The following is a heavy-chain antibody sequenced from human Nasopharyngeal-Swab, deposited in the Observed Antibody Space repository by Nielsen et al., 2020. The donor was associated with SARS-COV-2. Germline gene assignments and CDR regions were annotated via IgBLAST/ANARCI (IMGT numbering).Heavy chain of an antibody. Sequence: SETLSLTCTVSGASMSGYSWSWIRQPPGKGLEWIAFMYDNEYTNYNPSLRGRATISLDTSKNPFSLKVTSVTAADTAVYYCARENWQLANVFDIWGQGTMVTVSS. CDR3: ARENWQLANVFDI. CDR2: MYDNEYT. J-gene: IGHJ3*02. V-gene: IGHV4-59*01. D-gene: IGHD6-19*01. CDR1: GASMSGYS.